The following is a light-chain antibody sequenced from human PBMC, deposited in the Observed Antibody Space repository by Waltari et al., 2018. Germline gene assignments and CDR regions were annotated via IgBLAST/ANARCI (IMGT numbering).Light chain of an antibody. CDR3: QQYGSSPPWT. CDR1: QSVSSSY. V-gene: IGKV3-20*01. CDR2: GAS. Sequence: EIVLTQSPGTLSLSPGERATLSCRASQSVSSSYLAWYQQKPGQASRLLIYGASSRATGIPDRFSGSGSGIDFTLTISRLEPEDFAVYYCQQYGSSPPWTFGQGTKVEIK. J-gene: IGKJ1*01.